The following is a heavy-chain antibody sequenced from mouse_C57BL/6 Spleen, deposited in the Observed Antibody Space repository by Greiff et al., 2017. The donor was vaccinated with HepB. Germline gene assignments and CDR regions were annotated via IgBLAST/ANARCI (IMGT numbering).Heavy chain of an antibody. CDR2: INPSNGGT. V-gene: IGHV1-53*01. J-gene: IGHJ2*01. CDR1: GYTFTSYW. Sequence: QVQLKQPGTELVKPGASVKLSCKASGYTFTSYWMHWVQQRPGQGLEWIGNINPSNGGTNYNEKFKSKATLTVDKSSSTAYMQLSSLTSEDSAVYYCARGRDYDGVYFDYWGQGTTLTVSS. D-gene: IGHD2-4*01. CDR3: ARGRDYDGVYFDY.